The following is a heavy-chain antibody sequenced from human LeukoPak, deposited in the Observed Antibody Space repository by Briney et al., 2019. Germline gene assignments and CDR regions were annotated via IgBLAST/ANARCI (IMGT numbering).Heavy chain of an antibody. CDR1: GFTFSSYG. Sequence: GGSLRLSCAAPGFTFSSYGMHWVRQAPGKGLEWVAFIRYDGSNKYYADSVKGRFTISRDNSKNTLYMQMNSLIAEDTAVYYCAKDPQRAVSPSYYYMDVWGKGTTVTVSS. D-gene: IGHD6-19*01. CDR2: IRYDGSNK. V-gene: IGHV3-30*02. CDR3: AKDPQRAVSPSYYYMDV. J-gene: IGHJ6*03.